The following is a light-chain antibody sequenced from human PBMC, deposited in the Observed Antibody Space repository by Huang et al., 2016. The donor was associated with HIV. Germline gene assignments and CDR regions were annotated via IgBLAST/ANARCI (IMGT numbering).Light chain of an antibody. CDR3: QQYEIHPLT. CDR1: QDINNF. J-gene: IGKJ3*01. CDR2: AAS. Sequence: IRMTQSPSSLSASTGDRVTITCRANQDINNFLAWYQQRPGSVPKLLIYAASTLQSGVPSRFSGNGSGTDFTLTIGCLHSEDVATYYCQQYEIHPLTFGPGTRVDIK. V-gene: IGKV1-8*01.